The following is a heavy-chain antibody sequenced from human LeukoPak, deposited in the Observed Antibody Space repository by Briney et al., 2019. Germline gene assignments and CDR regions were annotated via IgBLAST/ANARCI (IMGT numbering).Heavy chain of an antibody. CDR1: GGSFSGYY. Sequence: SETLSLTCAVYGGSFSGYYWSWIRQPPGKGLEWVGEINHSGSTNYNPSLKSRVTISVATSKNQFSLKLSSVTAAETAVYFCARGVNNWNIDVFDIWGQGTMVTVSS. D-gene: IGHD1/OR15-1a*01. V-gene: IGHV4-34*01. CDR2: INHSGST. CDR3: ARGVNNWNIDVFDI. J-gene: IGHJ3*02.